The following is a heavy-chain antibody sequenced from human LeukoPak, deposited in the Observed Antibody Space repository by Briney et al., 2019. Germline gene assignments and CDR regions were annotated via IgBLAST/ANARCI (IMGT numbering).Heavy chain of an antibody. V-gene: IGHV3-21*01. CDR3: ARDLRGLPFDY. Sequence: GGSLRLSCTASEFTFSSYTMNWVRQAPGKGLEWVSSISSTSSYIYYAASVKGRFTISRDNAKNSLYLQMNSLRAEDTAVYYCARDLRGLPFDYWGQGTLVTVSS. D-gene: IGHD3/OR15-3a*01. CDR1: EFTFSSYT. J-gene: IGHJ4*02. CDR2: ISSTSSYI.